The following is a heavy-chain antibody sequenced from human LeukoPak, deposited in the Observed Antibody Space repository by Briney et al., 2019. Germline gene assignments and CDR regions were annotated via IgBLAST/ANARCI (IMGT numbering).Heavy chain of an antibody. V-gene: IGHV3-30-3*01. D-gene: IGHD5-18*01. CDR1: GFTFSSYA. J-gene: IGHJ4*02. CDR3: ARVRIQLWSFFDY. CDR2: ISYDGSNK. Sequence: GGSLRLSCAASGFTFSSYAMHWVRQAPGKGLEWVAVISYDGSNKYYADSVKGRFTISRYNSKNTLYLQMNSLRAEDTAVYYCARVRIQLWSFFDYWGQGTLVTVSS.